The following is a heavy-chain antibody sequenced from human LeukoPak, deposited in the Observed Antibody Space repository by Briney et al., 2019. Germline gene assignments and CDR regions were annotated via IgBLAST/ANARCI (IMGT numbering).Heavy chain of an antibody. D-gene: IGHD6-13*01. CDR3: ARLLDMAAAGYYFDY. Sequence: SETLSLTCTVSGGSISSYYWSWIRQPPGKGLEWIGYIYYSGSTNYNPSLKSRVTISVDTSKNQFSLKLSSVTAADTAVYYCARLLDMAAAGYYFDYWGQGTLVTVSS. CDR2: IYYSGST. J-gene: IGHJ4*02. V-gene: IGHV4-59*08. CDR1: GGSISSYY.